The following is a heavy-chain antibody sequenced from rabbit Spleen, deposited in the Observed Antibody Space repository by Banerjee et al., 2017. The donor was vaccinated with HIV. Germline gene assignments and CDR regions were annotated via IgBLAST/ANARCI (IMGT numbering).Heavy chain of an antibody. D-gene: IGHD5-1*01. CDR3: ARDLVTVIGWNFNL. Sequence: QEQLVESGGGLVQPEGSLTLTCTASGFTLSSYYMNWVRQAPGKGLEWIGYIDPVFGITYYASWVNGRFSISRENAQNTVFLQMTSLTAADTATYFCARDLVTVIGWNFNLWGPGTLVTVS. J-gene: IGHJ4*01. CDR1: GFTLSSYY. CDR2: IDPVFGIT. V-gene: IGHV1S47*01.